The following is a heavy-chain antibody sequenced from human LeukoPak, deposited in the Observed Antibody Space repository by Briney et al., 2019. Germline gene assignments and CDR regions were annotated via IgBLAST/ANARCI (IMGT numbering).Heavy chain of an antibody. CDR2: MNPNSGNT. CDR3: ARRGWIGVTGTVVGWFDP. V-gene: IGHV1-8*01. D-gene: IGHD6-19*01. Sequence: ASVKVSCKASGYTFITYDFNWVRQATGQGLEWMGWMNPNSGNTGYAQKFQGRVTMTRNTSISTAYMELSSLRSDDTAVYYCARRGWIGVTGTVVGWFDPWGQGTLVTVSS. J-gene: IGHJ5*02. CDR1: GYTFITYD.